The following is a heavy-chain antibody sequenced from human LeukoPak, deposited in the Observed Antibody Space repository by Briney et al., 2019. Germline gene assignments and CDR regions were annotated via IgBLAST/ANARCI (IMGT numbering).Heavy chain of an antibody. J-gene: IGHJ4*02. V-gene: IGHV4-39*01. Sequence: SESLSLTCTVSGGSISSSSYDWGWIRQAPGRGLEWIGSMYYSGTTYYNPSLKSRVTIFVDTSKNQFSLKLSSVPASDTAVYYCARHNVSATLFDSLRQGTLVTVSS. CDR1: GGSISSSSYD. CDR3: ARHNVSATLFDS. D-gene: IGHD1-26*01. CDR2: MYYSGTT.